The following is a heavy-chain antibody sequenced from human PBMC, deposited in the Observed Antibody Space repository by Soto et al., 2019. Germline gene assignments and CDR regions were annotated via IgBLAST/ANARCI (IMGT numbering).Heavy chain of an antibody. CDR3: ARGVQWELYYFDY. V-gene: IGHV4-31*03. Sequence: SETLSLTCTVSGGSISSGGYYWSWIRQHPGKGLEWIGYIYYSGSTYYNPSLKSRVTISVDTSKNQFSLKLSSVTAADTAVYYCARGVQWELYYFDYWGQGTLLTVSS. D-gene: IGHD1-26*01. CDR1: GGSISSGGYY. CDR2: IYYSGST. J-gene: IGHJ4*02.